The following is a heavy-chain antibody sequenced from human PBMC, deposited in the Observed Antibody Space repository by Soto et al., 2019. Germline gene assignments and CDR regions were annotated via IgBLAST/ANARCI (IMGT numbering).Heavy chain of an antibody. J-gene: IGHJ4*02. D-gene: IGHD1-1*01. V-gene: IGHV4-31*03. Sequence: PSETLSLTCTVSGYSVNSGGLYWTWIRQHPGKGLEWIGQIFYTGSTYYNSSLKSRLSMSLDTSKNPFSLKLTSVTAEDTAVYFCAKVLRSNCENSVDYWGPGTLVTVSS. CDR3: AKVLRSNCENSVDY. CDR2: IFYTGST. CDR1: GYSVNSGGLY.